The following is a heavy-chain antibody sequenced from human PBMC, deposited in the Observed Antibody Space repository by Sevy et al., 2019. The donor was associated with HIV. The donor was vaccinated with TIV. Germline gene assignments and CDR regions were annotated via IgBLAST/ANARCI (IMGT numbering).Heavy chain of an antibody. CDR3: ARAAYYCSTTSCYIDY. CDR2: IYSGGST. CDR1: GFTVSSNY. Sequence: GGSLRLSCAASGFTVSSNYMSWVRQAPGKGLEWVSVIYSGGSTYYADSVKGRFTISRDNSKNTLYLQMNSLRAEDTAVYYCARAAYYCSTTSCYIDYWGQGTLVTVSS. J-gene: IGHJ4*02. D-gene: IGHD2-2*02. V-gene: IGHV3-66*01.